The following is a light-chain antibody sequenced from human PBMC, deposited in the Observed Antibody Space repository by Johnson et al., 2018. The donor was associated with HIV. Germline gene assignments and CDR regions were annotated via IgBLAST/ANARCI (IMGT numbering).Light chain of an antibody. CDR2: DNN. J-gene: IGLJ1*01. V-gene: IGLV1-51*01. CDR3: AAWDDSLNGPYV. CDR1: SSNIGNNY. Sequence: QAVLTQPPSVSAAPGQKVTISCSGSSSNIGNNYVSWYQQLPGTAPKLLIYDNNKRPSGIPDRFSGSKSGTSATLGITGLWPEDEADYYCAAWDDSLNGPYVFGTGTKVTVL.